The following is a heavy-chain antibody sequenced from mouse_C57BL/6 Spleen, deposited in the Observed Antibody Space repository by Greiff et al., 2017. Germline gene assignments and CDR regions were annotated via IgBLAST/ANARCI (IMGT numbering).Heavy chain of an antibody. Sequence: EVQLLSSWFSLLKPLVSLTLSFSSSFFPFIISGMSCFLQTPAKRLECVATLSSGGSYPYYPDSVKVRFTLSRDNAKNTLYLQMSSLKSEDTAMYYCARQRQLQGGFAYWGQGTLVTVSA. D-gene: IGHD3-2*01. CDR2: LSSGGSYP. J-gene: IGHJ3*01. V-gene: IGHV5-6*01. CDR1: FFPFIISG. CDR3: ARQRQLQGGFAY.